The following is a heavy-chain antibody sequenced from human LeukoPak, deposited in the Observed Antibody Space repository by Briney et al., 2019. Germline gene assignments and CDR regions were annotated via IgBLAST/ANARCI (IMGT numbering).Heavy chain of an antibody. V-gene: IGHV4-39*01. CDR2: IYYSGST. J-gene: IGHJ4*02. Sequence: PSETLSLTCTVSGGSISSSSYYWGWIRQPPGKGLEWIGSIYYSGSTYYNPSLKSRVTISVDTSKNQFSLKLSSVTAADTAVYYCARLRGSYLFDYWGQGTLVTVSS. D-gene: IGHD1-26*01. CDR3: ARLRGSYLFDY. CDR1: GGSISSSSYY.